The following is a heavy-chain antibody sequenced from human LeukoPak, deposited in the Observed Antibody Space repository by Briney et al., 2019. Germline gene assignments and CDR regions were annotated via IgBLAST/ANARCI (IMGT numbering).Heavy chain of an antibody. CDR3: ARDQDGFEY. J-gene: IGHJ4*02. CDR1: GDSVSSNSAA. V-gene: IGHV6-1*01. Sequence: SQTLSLTCAISGDSVSSNSAAWNWIGQSPSRGLEWLGRTYYRSKWNYDYAVSVKSRITINPDTSKNQFSLQLNSVIPEDTALYYCARDQDGFEYWGQGTLVTVSS. CDR2: TYYRSKWNY.